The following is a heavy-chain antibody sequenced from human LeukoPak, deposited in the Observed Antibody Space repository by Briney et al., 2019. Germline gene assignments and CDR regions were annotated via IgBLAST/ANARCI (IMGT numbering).Heavy chain of an antibody. J-gene: IGHJ4*02. CDR1: GFTFSSYA. D-gene: IGHD6-19*01. V-gene: IGHV3-23*01. Sequence: PGGSLRLSCAASGFTFSSYAISWVRQAPGKGLEWVSDISGRGGYTYYADSVKGRFTISRDNSKNTLYLQMNSLRAEDTAVYYCAKDYTSGWYLDYWGQGTLVTVSS. CDR2: ISGRGGYT. CDR3: AKDYTSGWYLDY.